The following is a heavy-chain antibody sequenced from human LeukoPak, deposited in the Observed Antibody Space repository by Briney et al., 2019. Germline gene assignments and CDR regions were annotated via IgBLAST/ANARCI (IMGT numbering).Heavy chain of an antibody. J-gene: IGHJ4*02. CDR2: ISYDGSNK. V-gene: IGHV3-30*18. Sequence: PGRSLRLSCAASGFTFSSYGMHWVRQAPGKGLEWVAVISYDGSNKCYADSVKGRFTISRDNSKNTLYLQMNSLRAEDTAVYYCAKGHYDFWSGYQDYWGQGTLVTVSS. CDR3: AKGHYDFWSGYQDY. CDR1: GFTFSSYG. D-gene: IGHD3-3*01.